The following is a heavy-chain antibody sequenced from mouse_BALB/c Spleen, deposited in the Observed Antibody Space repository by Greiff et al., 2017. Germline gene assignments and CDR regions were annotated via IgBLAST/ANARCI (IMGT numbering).Heavy chain of an antibody. D-gene: IGHD1-1*01. CDR2: ISSGSSTI. Sequence: EVQGVESGGGLVQPGGSRKLSCAASGFTFSSFGMHWVRQAPEKGLEWVAYISSGSSTIYYADTVKGRFTISRDNPKNTLFLQMTSLRSEDTAMYYCARVYGSSSDYWGQGTTLTVSS. CDR3: ARVYGSSSDY. CDR1: GFTFSSFG. J-gene: IGHJ2*01. V-gene: IGHV5-17*02.